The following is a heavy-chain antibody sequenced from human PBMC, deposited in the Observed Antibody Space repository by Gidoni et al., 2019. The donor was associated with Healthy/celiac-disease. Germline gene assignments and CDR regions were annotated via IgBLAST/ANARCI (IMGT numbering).Heavy chain of an antibody. CDR1: GGSISSSSYY. CDR2: IYYSGST. J-gene: IGHJ4*02. D-gene: IGHD3-10*01. CDR3: ARHENPSMVRGPDYFDY. Sequence: QLQLQESGPGLVKPSETLSLTCTVSGGSISSSSYYWGWIRQPPGKGLEWIGSIYYSGSTYYNPSLKSRVTISVDTSKNQFSLKLSSVTAADTAVYYCARHENPSMVRGPDYFDYWGQGTLVTVSS. V-gene: IGHV4-39*01.